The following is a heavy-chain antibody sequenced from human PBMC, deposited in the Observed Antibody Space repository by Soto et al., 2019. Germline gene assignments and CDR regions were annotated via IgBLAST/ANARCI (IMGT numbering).Heavy chain of an antibody. CDR1: GCTFTSYY. J-gene: IGHJ4*02. Sequence: ASVKVSCKASGCTFTSYYMHWVRQAPGQGLEWMGIINPSGGSTSYAQKFQGRVTMTRDTSTSTVYMELSSLRSEDTAVYYCARDQRYYYDSSGYYSYFDYWGQGTLVTVSS. D-gene: IGHD3-22*01. CDR3: ARDQRYYYDSSGYYSYFDY. V-gene: IGHV1-46*01. CDR2: INPSGGST.